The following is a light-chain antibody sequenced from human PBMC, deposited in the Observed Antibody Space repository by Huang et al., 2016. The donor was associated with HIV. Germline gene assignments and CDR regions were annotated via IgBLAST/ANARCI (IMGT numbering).Light chain of an antibody. CDR1: QGVSSY. J-gene: IGKJ3*01. Sequence: EIVLTQSPATLSLSPGERATLSCRASQGVSSYLAWYQQKPGQAPRLLIYDASNRATGIPARFSGSGSGTDFTLTISSLEPEDFAVYYCQQRSNWPPGGFGPGTKVDIK. CDR3: QQRSNWPPGG. CDR2: DAS. V-gene: IGKV3-11*01.